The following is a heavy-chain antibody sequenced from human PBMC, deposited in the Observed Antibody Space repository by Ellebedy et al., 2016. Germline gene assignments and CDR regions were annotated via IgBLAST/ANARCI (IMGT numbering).Heavy chain of an antibody. J-gene: IGHJ3*02. D-gene: IGHD5-12*01. CDR2: ISSSSSYI. CDR3: ARDSGYSGTTPSGDGAFDI. Sequence: GESLKISCAASGFTFSTHGMSWVRQAPGKGLEWVSSISSSSSYIYYADSVKGRFTISRDNAKNSLYLQMNSLRAEDTAVYYCARDSGYSGTTPSGDGAFDIWGQGTMVTVSS. CDR1: GFTFSTHG. V-gene: IGHV3-21*01.